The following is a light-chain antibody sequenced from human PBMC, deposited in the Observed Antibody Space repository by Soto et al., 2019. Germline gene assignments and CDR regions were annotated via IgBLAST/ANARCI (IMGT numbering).Light chain of an antibody. CDR1: SSDVGGYNY. CDR3: CSYAGSYTYV. Sequence: QSALTQPRSVSGSPGQSVTLSCTGTSSDVGGYNYVSWYQQHPGKAPKLMIYDVSKRPSGVPDRFSGSKSGNTASLTISGVQAEDEADYYCCSYAGSYTYVFGTGTKLTVL. J-gene: IGLJ1*01. V-gene: IGLV2-11*01. CDR2: DVS.